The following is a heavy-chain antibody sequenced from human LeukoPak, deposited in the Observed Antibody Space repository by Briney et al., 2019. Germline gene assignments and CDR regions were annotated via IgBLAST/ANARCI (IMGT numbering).Heavy chain of an antibody. J-gene: IGHJ4*02. CDR2: IYYSGST. Sequence: SETLSLTCTVSGGSISSSSYYWAWIRQPPGKGLEWIGTIYYSGSTYYNPSLKSRVTISVDTSKNQFSLKLGSVTAADTAVYCCVRTVVPAAIAYCGGDCYPWYDYWGQETLVTVSS. V-gene: IGHV4-39*07. CDR1: GGSISSSSYY. D-gene: IGHD2-21*02. CDR3: VRTVVPAAIAYCGGDCYPWYDY.